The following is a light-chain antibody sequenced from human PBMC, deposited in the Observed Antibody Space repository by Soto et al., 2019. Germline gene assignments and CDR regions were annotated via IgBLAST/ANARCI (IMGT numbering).Light chain of an antibody. CDR2: AAS. J-gene: IGKJ3*01. Sequence: DIQMTQSPTSLSASVGDRVTITCRASQGISNYVAWYQQIPGKAPKLLIYAASTLQSGVPSRFSGSVSGTDFTLTIHGLQPEDVATYSCQKYSSVPVFGPGTKVEI. CDR1: QGISNY. CDR3: QKYSSVPV. V-gene: IGKV1-27*01.